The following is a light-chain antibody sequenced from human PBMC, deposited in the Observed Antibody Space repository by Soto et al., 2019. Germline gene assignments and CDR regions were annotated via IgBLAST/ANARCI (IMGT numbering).Light chain of an antibody. J-gene: IGKJ4*01. CDR2: DAS. CDR3: QQYNNWPLT. CDR1: QSITGN. Sequence: EIVMTQSPATLPVSPGERATLSCRASQSITGNLTWYQQKPGQDPRLLIYDASTRATGIPARFSGSGSGTEFTLTISSLQSEDFAVYYCQQYNNWPLTFGGGTKVEIK. V-gene: IGKV3-15*01.